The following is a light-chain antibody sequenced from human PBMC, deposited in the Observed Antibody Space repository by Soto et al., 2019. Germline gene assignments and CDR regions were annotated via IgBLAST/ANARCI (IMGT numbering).Light chain of an antibody. CDR3: QQRYSTPHT. V-gene: IGKV1-39*01. J-gene: IGKJ2*01. CDR2: AAS. Sequence: DIQMTQSPSSLSASVGDRVTITCRASQSISSYLNWYQQKPGKAPKLLIYAASSLQSGVPSRFSGSGTGTDFTLTISSLQPGDFATYYCQQRYSTPHTFGQGTKLEIK. CDR1: QSISSY.